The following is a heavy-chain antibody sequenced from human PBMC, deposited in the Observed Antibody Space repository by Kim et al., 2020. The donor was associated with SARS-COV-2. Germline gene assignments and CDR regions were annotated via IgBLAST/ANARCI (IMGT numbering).Heavy chain of an antibody. Sequence: GGSLRLSCAASGFTFSSYAMSWVRQAPGKGLEWVSAISGSGGSTYYADSVKGRFTISRDNSKNTLYLQMNSLRAEDTAVYYCAKSSVFTMIVVVIAGAFFDHWGQGTLVTVS. D-gene: IGHD3-22*01. J-gene: IGHJ4*02. CDR3: AKSSVFTMIVVVIAGAFFDH. CDR1: GFTFSSYA. CDR2: ISGSGGST. V-gene: IGHV3-23*01.